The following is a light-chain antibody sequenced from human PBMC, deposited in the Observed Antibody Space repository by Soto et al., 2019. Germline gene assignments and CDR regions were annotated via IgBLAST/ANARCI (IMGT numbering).Light chain of an antibody. CDR1: QSVFSNSKNKNY. CDR3: QQYFNTPHT. CDR2: WAS. Sequence: DIVMTQSPDSLAVSLGERATINCKSSQSVFSNSKNKNYFAWYQQKSGQPPKLLIYWASTRESGVPDRFSGSGSGTDFTLTISSLQAEDVAVYYCQQYFNTPHTFGQGTKLAIK. V-gene: IGKV4-1*01. J-gene: IGKJ2*01.